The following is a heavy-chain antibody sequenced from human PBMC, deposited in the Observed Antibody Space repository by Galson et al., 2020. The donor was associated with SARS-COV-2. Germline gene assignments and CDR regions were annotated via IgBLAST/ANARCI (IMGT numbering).Heavy chain of an antibody. Sequence: GESLKISCTASGYTFTSYYMHWVRQAPGQGLELMGIINPSGGRTSYAQKFQGRVTMTRDTSTSTVYMELSSLRSEDTAVYYCARDPTPTVVTNLYYYYYGMDVWGQGTTVTVSS. CDR1: GYTFTSYY. CDR2: INPSGGRT. CDR3: ARDPTPTVVTNLYYYYYGMDV. J-gene: IGHJ6*02. V-gene: IGHV1-46*01. D-gene: IGHD2-15*01.